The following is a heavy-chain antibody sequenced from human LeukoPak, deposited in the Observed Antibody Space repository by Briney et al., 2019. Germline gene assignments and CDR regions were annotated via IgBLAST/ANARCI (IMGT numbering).Heavy chain of an antibody. CDR3: ARAPSPYYDSTPGGFDP. Sequence: PSETLSLTCTVSGGSISSYYWSCIRQPAGKGLEWIGRIYTSGSTNYNPSLKSRVTISVDKSKNQFSLKLSSVTAADTAMYYCARAPSPYYDSTPGGFDPWGQGTLVTVSS. D-gene: IGHD3-22*01. J-gene: IGHJ5*02. CDR2: IYTSGST. CDR1: GGSISSYY. V-gene: IGHV4-4*07.